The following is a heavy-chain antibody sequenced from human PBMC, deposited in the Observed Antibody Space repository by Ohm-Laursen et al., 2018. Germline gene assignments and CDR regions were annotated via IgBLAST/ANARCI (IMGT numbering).Heavy chain of an antibody. J-gene: IGHJ1*01. V-gene: IGHV1-69*06. Sequence: GSSVKVSCKASGGTFSSYAISWVRQAPGQGLGWMGGVIPIFGTANYAQKFQGRVTITADKSTSTAYMELSSLRSEDTAVYYCARGLPTPEYFQHWGQGTLVTVSS. CDR3: ARGLPTPEYFQH. CDR1: GGTFSSYA. CDR2: VIPIFGTA. D-gene: IGHD2-15*01.